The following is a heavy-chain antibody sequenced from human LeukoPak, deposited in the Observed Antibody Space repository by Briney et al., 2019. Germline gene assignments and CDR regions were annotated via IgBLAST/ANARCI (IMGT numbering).Heavy chain of an antibody. CDR1: GFTFSSYG. J-gene: IGHJ4*02. CDR2: ISYDGSNK. V-gene: IGHV3-30*18. D-gene: IGHD4-17*01. Sequence: GGSLRLSCAASGFTFSSYGMHWVRQAPGKGLEWVAVISYDGSNKYYADSVKGRFTISRDNSKNTLYLQMNSLRAEDTAAYYCAKALYGDGLNFDYWGQGTLVTVSS. CDR3: AKALYGDGLNFDY.